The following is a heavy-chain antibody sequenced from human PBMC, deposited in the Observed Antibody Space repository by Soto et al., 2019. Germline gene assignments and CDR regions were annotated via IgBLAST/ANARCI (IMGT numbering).Heavy chain of an antibody. CDR1: GFTFSSYG. CDR3: AREDLGHDAFDI. Sequence: QVQLVESGGGVVQPGRSLRLSCAASGFTFSSYGMHWVRQAPGKGLEWVAVIWYDGSNKYYADSVKGRFTISRDNSKNTLYLHMNSLRAEDPAVYYCAREDLGHDAFDIWGQGTMVTVSS. V-gene: IGHV3-33*01. CDR2: IWYDGSNK. J-gene: IGHJ3*02.